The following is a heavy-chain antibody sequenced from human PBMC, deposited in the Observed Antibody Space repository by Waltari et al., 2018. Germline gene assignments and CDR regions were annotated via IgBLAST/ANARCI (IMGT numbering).Heavy chain of an antibody. CDR2: IYYSGST. Sequence: QLQLQESGPGLVKPSETLSLTCTVSGGSISSSRYYWGWIRQPPGKGLEWIGSIYYSGSTYYNPSLKSRVTISVDTSKNQFSLKLSSVTAADTAVYYCARQTRLVVVPDAFDIWGQGTMVTVSS. D-gene: IGHD3-22*01. V-gene: IGHV4-39*01. J-gene: IGHJ3*02. CDR1: GGSISSSRYY. CDR3: ARQTRLVVVPDAFDI.